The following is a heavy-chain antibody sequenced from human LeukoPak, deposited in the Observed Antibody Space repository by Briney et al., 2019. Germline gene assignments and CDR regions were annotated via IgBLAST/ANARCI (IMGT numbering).Heavy chain of an antibody. CDR2: INPNSGGT. CDR3: ARPRVKGLSY. D-gene: IGHD3-3*01. J-gene: IGHJ4*02. CDR1: GYTFTSYD. Sequence: ASVKVSCKASGYTFTSYDINWVRQATGQGLEWMGWINPNSGGTNYAQKFQGRVTMTRDTSISTAYMELSRLRSDDTAVYYCARPRVKGLSYWGQGTLVTVSS. V-gene: IGHV1-2*02.